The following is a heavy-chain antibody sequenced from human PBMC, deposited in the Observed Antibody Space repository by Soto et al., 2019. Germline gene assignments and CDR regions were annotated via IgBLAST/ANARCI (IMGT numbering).Heavy chain of an antibody. Sequence: SETLSLTCTVSGGSVSSGSYYWSWIRQPPGKGLEWIGYIYYSGSTNYNPSLKSRVTISVDTSKNQFSLKLSSVTAADTAVYYCARDFTMVRGNWGQGTLVTVSS. J-gene: IGHJ4*02. CDR1: GGSVSSGSYY. D-gene: IGHD3-10*01. CDR3: ARDFTMVRGN. CDR2: IYYSGST. V-gene: IGHV4-61*01.